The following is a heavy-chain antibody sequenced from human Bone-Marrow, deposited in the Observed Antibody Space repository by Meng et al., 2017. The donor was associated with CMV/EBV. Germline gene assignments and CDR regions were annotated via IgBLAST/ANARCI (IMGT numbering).Heavy chain of an antibody. CDR2: IYSSGST. J-gene: IGHJ6*02. Sequence: SETLSLTCTVSGGSINSYYWRWIRQPAGKGLEWIGRIYSSGSTNYNPSLKSRVTMSVDTSKNSLYLQMNSLRAEDTAVYYCARDREVGYQLPYYYYYGMDVWGQGTTVTVSS. CDR3: ARDREVGYQLPYYYYYGMDV. CDR1: GGSINSYY. V-gene: IGHV4-4*07. D-gene: IGHD2-2*01.